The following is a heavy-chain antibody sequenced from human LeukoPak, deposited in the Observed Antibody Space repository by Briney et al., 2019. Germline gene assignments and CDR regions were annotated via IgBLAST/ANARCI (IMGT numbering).Heavy chain of an antibody. Sequence: TGGAPRLLFSGFWFSFNSFLMHLVPQAPGKGLEVDAVVSNNGRNQYYAKSVKGRVTISSDNTKNTLYLQLNSLRCEGTALYYFAKGFNLVLHDGFDIWGQGTMVTVSS. V-gene: IGHV3-30*18. CDR2: VSNNGRNQ. CDR1: WFSFNSFL. D-gene: IGHD6-6*01. CDR3: AKGFNLVLHDGFDI. J-gene: IGHJ3*02.